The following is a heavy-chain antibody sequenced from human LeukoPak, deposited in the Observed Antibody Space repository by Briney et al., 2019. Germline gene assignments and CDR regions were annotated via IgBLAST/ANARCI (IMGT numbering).Heavy chain of an antibody. CDR3: ARLDCSSTSCYHAP. D-gene: IGHD2-2*01. V-gene: IGHV1-69*13. CDR1: GCTFSSYA. CDR2: IIPIFGTA. J-gene: IGHJ5*02. Sequence: SSVKVSCKASGCTFSSYAISWVRQAPGQGLEWMGGIIPIFGTANYAQKFQGRVTITADESTSTAYMELSSLRSEDTAVYYCARLDCSSTSCYHAPCSQGTLVTVSS.